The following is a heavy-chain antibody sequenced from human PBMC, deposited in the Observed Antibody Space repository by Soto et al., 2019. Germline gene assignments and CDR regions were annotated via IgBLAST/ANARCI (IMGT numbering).Heavy chain of an antibody. V-gene: IGHV2-5*02. CDR3: AHLTYYYDSSGYYSRAEYFQH. CDR2: IYWDDDK. J-gene: IGHJ1*01. CDR1: GFSLSTSGVG. Sequence: QITLKESGPTLVKPTQTLTLTCTFSGFSLSTSGVGVGWIRQPPGKALEWLALIYWDDDKRYSPSLKSRLTITKDTSKNQVVLTMTNMDLVDTATYYCAHLTYYYDSSGYYSRAEYFQHWGQGTLVTVSS. D-gene: IGHD3-22*01.